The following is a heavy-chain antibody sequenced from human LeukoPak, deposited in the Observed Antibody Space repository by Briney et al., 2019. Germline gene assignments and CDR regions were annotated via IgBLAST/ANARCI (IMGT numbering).Heavy chain of an antibody. CDR2: ISAYNGNT. J-gene: IGHJ4*02. D-gene: IGHD2-2*01. CDR1: GYTFTSYG. V-gene: IGHV1-18*01. CDR3: ASGALVPAAMVGYYFDY. Sequence: ASVKVSCKASGYTFTSYGISWVRQAPGQGLEWMGWISAYNGNTNYAQKLQGRVTMTTDTSTSTAYMELRSLRSDGTAVYYCASGALVPAAMVGYYFDYWGQGTLVTVSS.